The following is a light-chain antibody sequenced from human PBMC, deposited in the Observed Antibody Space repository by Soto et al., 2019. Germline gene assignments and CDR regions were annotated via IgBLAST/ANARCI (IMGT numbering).Light chain of an antibody. CDR2: GAS. CDR3: QQYGSSPLT. CDR1: QSVTSSY. Sequence: EIVLTQSPGTLSLSPGERATLSCRASQSVTSSYLAWYQQKPGQAPRLIIYGASSRATVIPDRFSGSGSGTDFTLTISRLEPEDFAVYYCQQYGSSPLTFGGGT. J-gene: IGKJ4*01. V-gene: IGKV3-20*01.